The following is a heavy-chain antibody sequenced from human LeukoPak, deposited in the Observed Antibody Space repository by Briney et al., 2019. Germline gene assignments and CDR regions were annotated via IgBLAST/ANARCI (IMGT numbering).Heavy chain of an antibody. J-gene: IGHJ3*02. CDR2: ISGSGGST. Sequence: GGSLRLSCAAPGFTFSSYAMSWVRQAPGKGLEWVSAISGSGGSTYYADSVKGRFTISRDNSKNTLYLQMNSLRAEDTAVYYCAKRKLWFGELQSAFDIWGQGTMVTVSS. CDR3: AKRKLWFGELQSAFDI. D-gene: IGHD3-10*01. CDR1: GFTFSSYA. V-gene: IGHV3-23*01.